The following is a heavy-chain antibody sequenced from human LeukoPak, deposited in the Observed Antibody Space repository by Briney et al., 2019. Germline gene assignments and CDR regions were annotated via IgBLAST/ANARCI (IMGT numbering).Heavy chain of an antibody. CDR3: ARSYCSSTSCYRGYYYGMDV. CDR1: GYTFTSYA. Sequence: ASVKVSCKASGYTFTSYAMHWVRQAPGQRLEWMGWINAGNGNTKYSQKFQGRVTIARDTSASTAYMELSSLRSEDTAVYYCARSYCSSTSCYRGYYYGMDVWGQGTTVAVSS. CDR2: INAGNGNT. D-gene: IGHD2-2*02. V-gene: IGHV1-3*01. J-gene: IGHJ6*02.